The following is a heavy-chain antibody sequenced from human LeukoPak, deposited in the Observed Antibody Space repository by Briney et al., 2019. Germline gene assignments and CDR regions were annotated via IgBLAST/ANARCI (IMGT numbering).Heavy chain of an antibody. D-gene: IGHD2-2*02. J-gene: IGHJ3*02. Sequence: GGSLRLSCAASGFTFSSYGMRWVRQAPGKGLEWVAFIRYDGSNKYYADSVKGRFTISRDNSKNTLYLQMNSLRAEDTAVYYCATVVVPAAIPVELPALDIWGQGTMVTVSS. CDR1: GFTFSSYG. CDR3: ATVVVPAAIPVELPALDI. V-gene: IGHV3-30*02. CDR2: IRYDGSNK.